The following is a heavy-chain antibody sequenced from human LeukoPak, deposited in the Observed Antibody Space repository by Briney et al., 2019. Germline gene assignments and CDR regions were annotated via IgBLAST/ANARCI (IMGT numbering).Heavy chain of an antibody. CDR3: AKKGYSWSPRFDP. V-gene: IGHV3-23*01. CDR1: GFSLSRSD. D-gene: IGHD4-11*01. CDR2: ISGSGDTS. Sequence: GGSLRLSCAASGFSLSRSDMIWVRQAPGKGLEWVTIISGSGDTSFYADSVRGRFTISRDNSRDTLYLQLNSLRAEDTAVYHCAKKGYSWSPRFDPWGQGTLVTVSS. J-gene: IGHJ5*02.